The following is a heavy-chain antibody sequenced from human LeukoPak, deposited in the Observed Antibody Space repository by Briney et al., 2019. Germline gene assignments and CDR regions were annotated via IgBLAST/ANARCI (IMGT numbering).Heavy chain of an antibody. Sequence: GGSLRLSCAASGFSFGSFAMSWVRQAPGKGLEWVSGIIGSGGTTFYADSVKGRFTISRDNSKNTLYLQMNSLRAEDTAIYYCAKQDGATSSSWYMDVWGKGTTVTVS. CDR1: GFSFGSFA. CDR2: IIGSGGTT. D-gene: IGHD4/OR15-4a*01. CDR3: AKQDGATSSSWYMDV. V-gene: IGHV3-23*01. J-gene: IGHJ6*03.